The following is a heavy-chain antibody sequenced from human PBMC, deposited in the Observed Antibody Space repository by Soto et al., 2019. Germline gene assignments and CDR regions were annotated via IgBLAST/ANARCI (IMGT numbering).Heavy chain of an antibody. Sequence: SLRLSCEASGFTLSSYSMTWVRQAPGKGLEWVSAIDGSGGSTYYADSVKGRFTISKDNSQNTLYLQMNSLRAEDSAGYYCAKEPRHGRWYYYGMDVWGQGTTVTVSS. D-gene: IGHD4-17*01. CDR3: AKEPRHGRWYYYGMDV. CDR1: GFTLSSYS. J-gene: IGHJ6*02. V-gene: IGHV3-23*01. CDR2: IDGSGGST.